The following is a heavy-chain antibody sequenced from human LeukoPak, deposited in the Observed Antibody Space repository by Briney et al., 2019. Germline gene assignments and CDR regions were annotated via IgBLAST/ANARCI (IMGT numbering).Heavy chain of an antibody. D-gene: IGHD4-17*01. CDR3: AKDLKTTVTNFDY. J-gene: IGHJ4*02. CDR2: IWFDGSNK. Sequence: GGSLRLSCAASGFTFSSYGMHWVRQAPGKGLEWVAVIWFDGSNKYYADSVKGRFTISRDNSKNTLYLQMNSLRAEDTAVYYCAKDLKTTVTNFDYWGQGTLVTVSS. V-gene: IGHV3-33*06. CDR1: GFTFSSYG.